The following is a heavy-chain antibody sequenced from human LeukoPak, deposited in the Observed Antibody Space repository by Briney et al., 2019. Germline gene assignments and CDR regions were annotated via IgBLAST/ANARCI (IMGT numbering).Heavy chain of an antibody. CDR1: GGSISSSSYY. CDR2: IYYSGST. Sequence: SETLSLTCTVSGGSISSSSYYWGWIRQPPGKGLEWIGSIYYSGSTYYNPSLKSRVTISVDTSKNQFSLKLSSVTAADTAVYYCARDHYGSGSYYNEGLLDYWGQGTLVTVSS. J-gene: IGHJ4*02. D-gene: IGHD3-10*01. CDR3: ARDHYGSGSYYNEGLLDY. V-gene: IGHV4-39*07.